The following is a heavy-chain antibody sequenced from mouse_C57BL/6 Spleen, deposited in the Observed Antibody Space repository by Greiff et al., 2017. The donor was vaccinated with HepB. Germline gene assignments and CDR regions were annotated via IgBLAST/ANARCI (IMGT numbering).Heavy chain of an antibody. J-gene: IGHJ2*01. CDR2: IDPSDSYT. CDR3: ARRGGYYGDFDY. D-gene: IGHD2-3*01. Sequence: VQLQQPGAELVRPGTSVKLSCKASGYTFTSYWMHWVKQRPGQGLEWIGVIDPSDSYTNYNQKFKGKATLTVDTSSSSAYMQLSSLTSEDSAVYYCARRGGYYGDFDYWGQGTTLTVSS. CDR1: GYTFTSYW. V-gene: IGHV1-59*01.